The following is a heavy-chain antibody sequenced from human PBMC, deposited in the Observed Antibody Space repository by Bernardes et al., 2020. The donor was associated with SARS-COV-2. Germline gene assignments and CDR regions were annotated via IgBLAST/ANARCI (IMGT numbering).Heavy chain of an antibody. V-gene: IGHV5-10-1*01. CDR1: GYSFTSYW. CDR2: IDPSDSYT. J-gene: IGHJ4*02. Sequence: GESLKISCKGSGYSFTSYWISWVRQMPGKGLEWMGRIDPSDSYTNYSPSFQGHVTISADKSISTAYLQWSSLKASDTAMYYCASQGTHYDILTGYPYYFDYWGQGTLVTVSS. CDR3: ASQGTHYDILTGYPYYFDY. D-gene: IGHD3-9*01.